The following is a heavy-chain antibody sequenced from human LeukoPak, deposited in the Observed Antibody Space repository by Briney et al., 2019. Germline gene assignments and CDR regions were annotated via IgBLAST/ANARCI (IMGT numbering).Heavy chain of an antibody. D-gene: IGHD3-22*01. CDR1: GYSLTELS. CDR2: FDPGDAET. J-gene: IGHJ3*02. V-gene: IGHV1-24*01. Sequence: VASVKVSFKVSGYSLTELSMHWVRQTLGKGLEWMGAFDPGDAETIYAQKFQGRVTLTEDTSTDTAYMELTSLRAEDTAVYYCATFVPYSDSSDFYIHAFHIWGRGTMVTVSS. CDR3: ATFVPYSDSSDFYIHAFHI.